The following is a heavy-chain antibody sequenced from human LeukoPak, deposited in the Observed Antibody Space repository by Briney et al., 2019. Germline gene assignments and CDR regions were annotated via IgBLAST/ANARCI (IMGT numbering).Heavy chain of an antibody. D-gene: IGHD3-3*01. V-gene: IGHV1-8*03. CDR1: GYTFTSYD. CDR2: MNPNSGNT. J-gene: IGHJ4*02. Sequence: ASVKVSCKASGYTFTSYDINWVRQATGQGLEWMGWMNPNSGNTGYAQKFQGRVTITRNTSISTAYMELSSLRSEDTAVYYCARVRGDFWSGYYPGPFFDYWGQGTLVTVSS. CDR3: ARVRGDFWSGYYPGPFFDY.